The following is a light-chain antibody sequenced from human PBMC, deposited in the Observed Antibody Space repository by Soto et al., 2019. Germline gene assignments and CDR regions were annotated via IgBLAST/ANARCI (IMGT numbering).Light chain of an antibody. J-gene: IGKJ4*01. Sequence: ELVLTQSPGTLSLSPGERATLSCRASQSVSSSYLAWYQQKPGQAPRLLIYGASSRATGIPDRFSGSGSGTDFTLTISRLEPEDFAVYYCQQYGSSPRTLTFGGGTKV. CDR2: GAS. CDR3: QQYGSSPRTLT. CDR1: QSVSSSY. V-gene: IGKV3-20*01.